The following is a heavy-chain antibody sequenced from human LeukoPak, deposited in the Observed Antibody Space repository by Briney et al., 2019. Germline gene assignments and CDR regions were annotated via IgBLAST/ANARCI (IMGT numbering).Heavy chain of an antibody. Sequence: SQTLSLTCGISGDSVSSNSAGWNWIRQSPSRGLEWLGRTYYRSKWYNDYAVSVKSRITINPDTSKNQFSLQLNSVTPEDTAVYYCTRGGGAHDYWGQGTLVTVSS. CDR3: TRGGGAHDY. J-gene: IGHJ4*02. CDR2: TYYRSKWYN. V-gene: IGHV6-1*01. D-gene: IGHD3-16*01. CDR1: GDSVSSNSAG.